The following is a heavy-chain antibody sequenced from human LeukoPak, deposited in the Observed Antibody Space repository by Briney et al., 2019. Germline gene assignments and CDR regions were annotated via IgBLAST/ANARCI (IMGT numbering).Heavy chain of an antibody. CDR1: GFTFSSYA. CDR3: ARAIGVVDCGTQTCYPYHLDK. CDR2: LSNTENS. D-gene: IGHD2-21*01. J-gene: IGHJ4*02. Sequence: GGSLRLSCAASGFTFSSYAMSWVRQAPGKGLEWVSLLSNTENSFYADSVKGRFTLSRDISNNTLYLHMHSLRGEDTAVYFCARAIGVVDCGTQTCYPYHLDKWGRGTLVTVSS. V-gene: IGHV3-66*01.